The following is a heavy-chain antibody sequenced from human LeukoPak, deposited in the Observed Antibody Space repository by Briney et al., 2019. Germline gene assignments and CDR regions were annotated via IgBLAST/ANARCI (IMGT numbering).Heavy chain of an antibody. CDR3: ARDSPPTANYYGMDV. V-gene: IGHV4-59*01. CDR2: IYYSGST. Sequence: LRLSCAASGFTFDDYAMHWIRQPPGKGLEWIGYIYYSGSTNYNPSLKSRVTISVDTSKNQFSLKLSSVTAADTAVYYCARDSPPTANYYGMDVWGQGTTVTVSS. J-gene: IGHJ6*02. CDR1: GFTFDDYA. D-gene: IGHD5-18*01.